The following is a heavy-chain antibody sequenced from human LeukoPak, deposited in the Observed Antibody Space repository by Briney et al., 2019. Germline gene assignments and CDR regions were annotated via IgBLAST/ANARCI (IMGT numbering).Heavy chain of an antibody. CDR3: AVYCSSTNCQRMGGPPFEH. Sequence: GRSLRLSCAASGFTFSSYAMHWVRQAPGKGLEWVAVISYDGSNKYYADSVKGRFTISRDNSKNTLYLQMNSLRAEDTAVYYCAVYCSSTNCQRMGGPPFEHWGQGALVTVSS. D-gene: IGHD2-2*01. J-gene: IGHJ4*02. CDR1: GFTFSSYA. V-gene: IGHV3-30-3*01. CDR2: ISYDGSNK.